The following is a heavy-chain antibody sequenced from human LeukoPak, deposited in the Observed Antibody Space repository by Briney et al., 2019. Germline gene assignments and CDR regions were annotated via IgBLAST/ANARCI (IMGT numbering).Heavy chain of an antibody. V-gene: IGHV1-18*01. CDR1: GYTFTRYG. CDR2: ISANNGDP. Sequence: ASVKVSCKASGYTFTRYGIAWVRQAPGKGLKWMGWISANNGDPSHSQHLQGRITMTTDTSTNTTYMELRSLTSGDTAVYYCAREPPGRTLGATGDYWGQGTLVIVSS. D-gene: IGHD3-16*01. J-gene: IGHJ4*02. CDR3: AREPPGRTLGATGDY.